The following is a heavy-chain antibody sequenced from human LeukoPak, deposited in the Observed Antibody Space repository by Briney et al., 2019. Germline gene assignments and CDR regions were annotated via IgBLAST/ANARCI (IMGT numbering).Heavy chain of an antibody. Sequence: SETLSLTCSVSSGSISNFHWSWIRQPAGKGLEWIGRIFTSGSTNYNPSLKSRVTMSVDTSKNQFSLKMSSVTAADTAVYYCARIPRSYCSGGSCYRYPYYFDYWGQGTLVTVSS. CDR1: SGSISNFH. J-gene: IGHJ4*02. D-gene: IGHD2-15*01. CDR2: IFTSGST. V-gene: IGHV4-4*07. CDR3: ARIPRSYCSGGSCYRYPYYFDY.